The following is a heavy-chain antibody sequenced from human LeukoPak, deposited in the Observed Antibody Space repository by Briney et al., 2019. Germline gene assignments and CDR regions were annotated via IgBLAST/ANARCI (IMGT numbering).Heavy chain of an antibody. J-gene: IGHJ3*02. CDR1: GGSISSYY. V-gene: IGHV4-59*01. CDR2: IYYSGST. D-gene: IGHD3-9*01. CDR3: ARDHYDILTGYYDAFDI. Sequence: PSETPSLTCTVSGGSISSYYWSWIRQPPGKGLEWIGYIYYSGSTNYNPSLKSRVTISVDTSKNQFSLKLSSVTAADTAVYYCARDHYDILTGYYDAFDIWGQGTMVTVSS.